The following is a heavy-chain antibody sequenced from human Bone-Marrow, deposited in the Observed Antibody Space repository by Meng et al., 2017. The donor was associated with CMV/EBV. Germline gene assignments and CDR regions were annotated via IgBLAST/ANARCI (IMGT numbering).Heavy chain of an antibody. J-gene: IGHJ4*02. D-gene: IGHD2-15*01. V-gene: IGHV4-59*01. CDR1: GGSISSYY. CDR3: SRGPLDSFNPYFDF. Sequence: QVQLQESGPGLVKPSETLSLTCTVSGGSISSYYWSWIRQPPGKGLEWIGYIYHSGGTKYTPSLRGRVTISGDTSKNQFSLRLTSVTAADTAVYYCSRGPLDSFNPYFDFWGRGALVTVSS. CDR2: IYHSGGT.